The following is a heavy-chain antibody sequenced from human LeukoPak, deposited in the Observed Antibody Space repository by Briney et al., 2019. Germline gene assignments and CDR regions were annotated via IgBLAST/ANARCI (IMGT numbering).Heavy chain of an antibody. CDR2: ISYDGSNK. V-gene: IGHV3-30-3*01. Sequence: PGRSLRLSCAASGFTFSSYAMHWVRQAPGKGLEWVAVISYDGSNKYYADSVKGRFTISRDNSKNTLYLQMNSLRAEDMAVYYCARSDYYDSSGYYGGFDYWGQGTLVTVSS. CDR3: ARSDYYDSSGYYGGFDY. CDR1: GFTFSSYA. D-gene: IGHD3-22*01. J-gene: IGHJ4*02.